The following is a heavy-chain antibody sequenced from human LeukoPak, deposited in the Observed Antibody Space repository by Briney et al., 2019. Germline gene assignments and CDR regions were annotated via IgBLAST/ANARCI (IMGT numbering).Heavy chain of an antibody. CDR3: ARAYSSSWPYYFDY. D-gene: IGHD6-13*01. J-gene: IGHJ4*02. CDR1: GYTFTSYD. V-gene: IGHV1-69*13. Sequence: GASVKVSCKASGYTFTSYDISWVRQAPGQGLEWMGGIIPIFGTANYAQKFQGRVTITADESTSTAYMELSSLRSEDTAVYYCARAYSSSWPYYFDYWGQGTLVTVSS. CDR2: IIPIFGTA.